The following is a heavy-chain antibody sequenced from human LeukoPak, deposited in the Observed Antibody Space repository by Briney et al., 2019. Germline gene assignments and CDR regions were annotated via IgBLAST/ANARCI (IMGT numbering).Heavy chain of an antibody. CDR1: GFAFSSYG. D-gene: IGHD3-10*01. Sequence: PGGTLRLSYAASGFAFSSYGMSWVRQAPGKGLEWVSAISGSGGSTYYADSVKGRFTISRDNSKNTLYLQMNSLRAEDTAVYYCAKDLSGGSGSYPGTLDYWGQGTLVTVSS. J-gene: IGHJ4*02. CDR2: ISGSGGST. CDR3: AKDLSGGSGSYPGTLDY. V-gene: IGHV3-23*01.